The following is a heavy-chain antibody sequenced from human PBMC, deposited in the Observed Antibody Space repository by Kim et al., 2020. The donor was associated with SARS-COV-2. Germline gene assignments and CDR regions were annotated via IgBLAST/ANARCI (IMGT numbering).Heavy chain of an antibody. V-gene: IGHV3-74*01. J-gene: IGHJ4*02. CDR2: INSDGSST. Sequence: GGSLRLSCAASGFTFSSYWMHWVRQAPGKGLVWVSRINSDGSSTSYADSVKGRFTISRDNAKNTLYLQMNSLRAEDTAVYYCARVFFGAPNISWGQGTLVTVSS. CDR3: ARVFFGAPNIS. CDR1: GFTFSSYW. D-gene: IGHD3-10*01.